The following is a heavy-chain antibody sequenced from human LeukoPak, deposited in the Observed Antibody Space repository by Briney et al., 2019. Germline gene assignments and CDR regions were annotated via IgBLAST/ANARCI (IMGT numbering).Heavy chain of an antibody. CDR3: ARQEWLVTSQTEFDY. D-gene: IGHD6-19*01. CDR1: GYSFTSYW. J-gene: IGHJ4*02. Sequence: ESLKISCKGSGYSFTSYWIGWVRQMPGKGLEWMGIIYPGDSDTRYSPSFQGQVTISADKSITTAYLQWSSLKASDTAMYYCARQEWLVTSQTEFDYWGQGTLVTVSS. V-gene: IGHV5-51*01. CDR2: IYPGDSDT.